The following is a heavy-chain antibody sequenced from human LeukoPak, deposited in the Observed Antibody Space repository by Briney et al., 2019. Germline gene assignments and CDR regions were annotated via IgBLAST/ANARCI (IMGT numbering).Heavy chain of an antibody. CDR2: ISGSGGST. CDR1: GFTFSIYA. Sequence: GGSLRLSCAASGFTFSIYAMSWVRQAPGKGLEWVSAISGSGGSTYYADSVKGRFTISRDNSKNTLYLQMNSLRAEDTAVYYCAKAIRFLEWLSTTDYYGMDVWGQGTTVTVSS. CDR3: AKAIRFLEWLSTTDYYGMDV. V-gene: IGHV3-23*01. D-gene: IGHD3-3*01. J-gene: IGHJ6*02.